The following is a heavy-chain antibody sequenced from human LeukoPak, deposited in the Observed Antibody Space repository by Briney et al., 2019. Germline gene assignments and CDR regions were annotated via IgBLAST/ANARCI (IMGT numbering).Heavy chain of an antibody. CDR1: GFTFSAYG. CDR3: ARDEAYPGGFLDL. D-gene: IGHD2-8*02. CDR2: ISYDESKK. Sequence: GGSLRLSFAASGFTFSAYGMHWVRQAPGKGLEWVAVISYDESKKRYVDSVKGRFTISRDNSKNTMYLQMNSLRAEDTAVYYCARDEAYPGGFLDLWGRGTLVTVSS. J-gene: IGHJ2*01. V-gene: IGHV3-30*03.